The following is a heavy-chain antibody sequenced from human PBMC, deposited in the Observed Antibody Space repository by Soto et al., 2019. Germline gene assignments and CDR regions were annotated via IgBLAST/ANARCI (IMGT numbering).Heavy chain of an antibody. V-gene: IGHV3-30*04. D-gene: IGHD2-21*02. J-gene: IGHJ3*02. CDR3: ARYIVVVTATYAFDI. Sequence: QVQLVESGGGVVQPGRSLRLSCAASGFTFSSYAMHWVRQAPGKGLEWVAVISYDGRNKYYADSVKGRFTISRDNSKNTLDLQMNSVRAEDTAVYYCARYIVVVTATYAFDIWGQGTMVTVSS. CDR1: GFTFSSYA. CDR2: ISYDGRNK.